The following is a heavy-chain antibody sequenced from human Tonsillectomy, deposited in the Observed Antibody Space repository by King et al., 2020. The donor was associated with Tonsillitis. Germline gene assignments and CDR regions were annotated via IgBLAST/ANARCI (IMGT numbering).Heavy chain of an antibody. Sequence: VQLVQSGGVVKKPGASVKVSCKASGYTFNKYGISWVRQAPGQGLEWMGWISTSNGYTTYGENFQGRLTMTTDTSTNTAYMDLRSLTSDDTAVYYCAASASYPTSDTYTDYWGQGTLVTVSS. D-gene: IGHD3-16*01. J-gene: IGHJ4*02. CDR2: ISTSNGYT. V-gene: IGHV1-18*01. CDR1: GYTFNKYG. CDR3: AASASYPTSDTYTDY.